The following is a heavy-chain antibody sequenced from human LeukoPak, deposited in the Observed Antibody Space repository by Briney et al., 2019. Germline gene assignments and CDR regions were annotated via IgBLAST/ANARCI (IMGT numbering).Heavy chain of an antibody. CDR3: ARTYYYDSSGPDY. CDR1: GFTFSSNW. D-gene: IGHD3-22*01. Sequence: TGGSLRLSCAASGFTFSSNWMSWVRQAPGKGLEWVANIKQDGSEKYYVESVKGRFTISRDNAKNSLYLQMNSLRAEDMAVYYCARTYYYDSSGPDYWGQGTLVTVSS. V-gene: IGHV3-7*04. J-gene: IGHJ4*02. CDR2: IKQDGSEK.